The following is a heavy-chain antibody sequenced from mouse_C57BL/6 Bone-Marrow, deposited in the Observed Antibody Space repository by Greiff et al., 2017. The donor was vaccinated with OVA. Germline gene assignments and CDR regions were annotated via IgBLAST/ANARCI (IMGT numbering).Heavy chain of an antibody. CDR3: ARDGAWLAY. J-gene: IGHJ3*01. Sequence: QVQLKQPGAELVMPGASVKLSCKASGYTFTSYWMRWVKQRPGQGLEWIGEIDPSDSYTNYTQKFKGKSTLTVDKSASTAYMQLSSLTSEDSAVYYCARDGAWLAYWGQGTLVTVSA. CDR2: IDPSDSYT. V-gene: IGHV1-69*01. CDR1: GYTFTSYW. D-gene: IGHD1-1*02.